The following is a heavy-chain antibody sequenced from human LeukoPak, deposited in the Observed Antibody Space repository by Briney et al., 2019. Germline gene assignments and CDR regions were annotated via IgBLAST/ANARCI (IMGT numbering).Heavy chain of an antibody. CDR1: GGSISSYY. CDR2: IYYSGST. Sequence: SETLSLTCTVSGGSISSYYWRWIRQPPGKGLEWIGYIYYSGSTNYNPSLKSRVTISVDTSKNQFSLKLSSVTAADTAVYYCARQNIAAAGPYAFDIWGQGTMVTVSS. D-gene: IGHD6-13*01. J-gene: IGHJ3*02. V-gene: IGHV4-59*01. CDR3: ARQNIAAAGPYAFDI.